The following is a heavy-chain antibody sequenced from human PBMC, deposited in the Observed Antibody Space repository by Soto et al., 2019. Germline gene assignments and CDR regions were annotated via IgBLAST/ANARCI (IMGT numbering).Heavy chain of an antibody. D-gene: IGHD1-7*01. CDR1: GGSITSYN. J-gene: IGHJ6*02. Sequence: SETLSLTCTVSGGSITSYNWNWLRQPPGKALEWIGYVYNSGSTNYNPSLKSRVTISVDTSKNQFSLKVNSVTAADTAVYYCAREGLTGTIGLYYYYALDVWGQGTTVS. CDR3: AREGLTGTIGLYYYYALDV. CDR2: VYNSGST. V-gene: IGHV4-59*01.